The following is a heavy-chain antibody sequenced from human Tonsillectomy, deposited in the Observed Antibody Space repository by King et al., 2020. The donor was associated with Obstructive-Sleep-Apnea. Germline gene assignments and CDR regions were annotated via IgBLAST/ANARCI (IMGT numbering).Heavy chain of an antibody. D-gene: IGHD6-13*01. Sequence: VQLVESGGGVVQPGRSLRLSCAASGFTFSTYAMHWVRQVPGKGLELGAGILYVGSQKYYANSRKGRITISRDNSKNTLYLQMNSLRPEDTAVYYCARTAVDPYSSSGYYYYYGMDVWGQGTTVTVSS. CDR2: ILYVGSQK. CDR3: ARTAVDPYSSSGYYYYYGMDV. CDR1: GFTFSTYA. V-gene: IGHV3-30-3*01. J-gene: IGHJ6*02.